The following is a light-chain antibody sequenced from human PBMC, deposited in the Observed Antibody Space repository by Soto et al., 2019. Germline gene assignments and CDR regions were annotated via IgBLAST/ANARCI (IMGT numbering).Light chain of an antibody. J-gene: IGKJ5*01. V-gene: IGKV3-20*01. CDR1: QSVSSSY. CDR3: QQYGNSPIT. CDR2: GAS. Sequence: ESGLTQSPCTLSLSPGERATLPCRASQSVSSSYLAWYQQKPGQAPRLLIYGASSRATGIPDRFSGSGSGTDFTLTISRLEPEDFAVYYCQQYGNSPITLGQGTRLEIK.